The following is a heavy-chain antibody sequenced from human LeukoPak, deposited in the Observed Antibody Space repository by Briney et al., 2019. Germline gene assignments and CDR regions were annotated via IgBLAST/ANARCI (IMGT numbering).Heavy chain of an antibody. J-gene: IGHJ6*02. Sequence: GRSIRLSCAASGITFSSNGMDWFRQGPGKGLEWVAFIWYDGSNKYYTDSVKGRFTISRDNSKNTLYLQMNNLRAEDTAVYYCAREVNSSLYNYYGMDVWGQGTTVTVFS. CDR2: IWYDGSNK. CDR3: AREVNSSLYNYYGMDV. D-gene: IGHD5-24*01. CDR1: GITFSSNG. V-gene: IGHV3-33*01.